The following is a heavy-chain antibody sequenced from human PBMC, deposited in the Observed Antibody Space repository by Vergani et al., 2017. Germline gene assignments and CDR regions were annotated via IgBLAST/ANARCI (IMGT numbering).Heavy chain of an antibody. D-gene: IGHD6-19*01. CDR2: ISGSGGST. CDR3: AQPRYSSGWGDV. J-gene: IGHJ6*01. Sequence: EVQLLESGGGLVQPGGSLRLSCAASGFTFSSYAMSWVRQAPGKGLEWVSAISGSGGSTYYADSVKGRFTISSDNSKNTLYLQMNSLRAEDTAVYYCAQPRYSSGWGDVGGQGTTVTVSS. CDR1: GFTFSSYA. V-gene: IGHV3-23*01.